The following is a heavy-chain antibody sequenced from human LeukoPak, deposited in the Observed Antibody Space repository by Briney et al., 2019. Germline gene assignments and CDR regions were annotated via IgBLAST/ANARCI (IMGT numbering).Heavy chain of an antibody. CDR2: INHSGST. D-gene: IGHD3-22*01. V-gene: IGHV4-34*01. J-gene: IGHJ6*02. Sequence: SETLSFTCAVYGGSFSGYYWSWIRQPPGKGLEWIGEINHSGSTNYNPSLKSRVTISVDTSKNQFSLKLSSVTAADTAVYYCARGRRYYYDSSGYYMDVWGQGTTVTVSS. CDR1: GGSFSGYY. CDR3: ARGRRYYYDSSGYYMDV.